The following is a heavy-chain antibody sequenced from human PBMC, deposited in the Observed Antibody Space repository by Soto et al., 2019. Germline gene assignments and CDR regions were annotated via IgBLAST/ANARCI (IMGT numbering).Heavy chain of an antibody. CDR3: ARHVGLGYCSGGSCYDYYYYGMDV. Sequence: GESLKISCKGSGYSFTSYWIGWVRQMPGKGLEWMGIIYPGDSDTRYSPSFQGQVTISADKSISTAYLQWSSLKASGTAMYYCARHVGLGYCSGGSCYDYYYYGMDVWGQGTTVTVSS. CDR1: GYSFTSYW. J-gene: IGHJ6*02. V-gene: IGHV5-51*01. D-gene: IGHD2-15*01. CDR2: IYPGDSDT.